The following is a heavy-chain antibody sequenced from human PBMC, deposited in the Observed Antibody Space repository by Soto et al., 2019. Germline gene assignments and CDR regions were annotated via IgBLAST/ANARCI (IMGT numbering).Heavy chain of an antibody. CDR1: GYTFTSYD. CDR2: MNPNSGNT. CDR3: AIRGYSYGYGAYYYYGMDV. Sequence: ASVKVSCKASGYTFTSYDINWVRQATGQGLGWMGWMNPNSGNTGYAQKFQGRVTMTRNTSISTAYMELSSLRSEDTAVYYCAIRGYSYGYGAYYYYGMDVWGQGTTVTVSS. V-gene: IGHV1-8*01. J-gene: IGHJ6*02. D-gene: IGHD5-18*01.